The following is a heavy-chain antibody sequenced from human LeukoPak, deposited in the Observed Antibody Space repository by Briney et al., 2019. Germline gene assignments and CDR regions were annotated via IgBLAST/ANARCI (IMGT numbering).Heavy chain of an antibody. CDR1: GFTFSAYW. J-gene: IGHJ4*02. CDR2: IKQDGSDK. V-gene: IGHV3-7*01. CDR3: ARGGGGYVGFDY. Sequence: GGSLRLSCAASGFTFSAYWMCWVRQAPGKGLEWVANIKQDGSDKFYADSMKGRFTISRDNAKNSVYLQMDSLRVEDTAVYHCARGGGGYVGFDYWGQGTLVTVSS. D-gene: IGHD5-12*01.